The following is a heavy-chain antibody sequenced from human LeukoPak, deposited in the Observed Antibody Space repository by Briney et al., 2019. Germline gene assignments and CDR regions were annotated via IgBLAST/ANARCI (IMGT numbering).Heavy chain of an antibody. CDR2: IRYDGSNK. D-gene: IGHD3-22*01. Sequence: GGSLRLSCAASGFTFSSYGMHWVRQAPGKGLEWVAFIRYDGSNKYYADSVKGRFTISRDNSKNTLYLQMNSLRAEDTAVYYCAKDRFINYYDSSGSFDYWGQGTLVTVSS. CDR3: AKDRFINYYDSSGSFDY. V-gene: IGHV3-30*02. CDR1: GFTFSSYG. J-gene: IGHJ4*02.